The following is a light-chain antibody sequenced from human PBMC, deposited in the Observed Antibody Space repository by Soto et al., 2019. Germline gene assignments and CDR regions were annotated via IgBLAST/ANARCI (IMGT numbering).Light chain of an antibody. V-gene: IGKV1-33*01. CDR1: QDISNY. Sequence: DIQMTQSPSSLFASVGAXVTITXQASQDISNYLNWYQQKPGKAPXXLIYDASNLEAGVPSRFRGSGSGTDFTFTISRLQPEDIATSYCQQYENLPTFGQGTRLEIK. CDR3: QQYENLPT. CDR2: DAS. J-gene: IGKJ5*01.